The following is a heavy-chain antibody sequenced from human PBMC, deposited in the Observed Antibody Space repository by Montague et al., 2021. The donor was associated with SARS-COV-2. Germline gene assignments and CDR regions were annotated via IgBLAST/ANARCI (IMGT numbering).Heavy chain of an antibody. CDR2: IYHSGTT. CDR1: GFSIGSGDY. J-gene: IGHJ3*02. Sequence: SETLSPTCTVSGFSIGSGDYWGWIRQPPGKGLEWIGSIYHSGTTYYNPXXQSRLTISIDTSTNQFSLMLTSLTAADTAVFFCVREKAGGLRNVFDIWGQGTTVTVSS. CDR3: VREKAGGLRNVFDI. V-gene: IGHV4-38-2*02.